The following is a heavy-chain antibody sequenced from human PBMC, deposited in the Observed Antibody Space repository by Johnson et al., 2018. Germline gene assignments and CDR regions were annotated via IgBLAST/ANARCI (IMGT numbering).Heavy chain of an antibody. Sequence: QVQLQESGPGLVKPSETLSLTCTVSGGSISSHYWSWIRQPPGKGLEWIGYSYYSGSTDYNPSLKSRVTISVDTSKNQFSLKLTSVTAADTAIYYCARVVVGDAFDLWGQGTLVIVSS. D-gene: IGHD2-15*01. V-gene: IGHV4-59*11. CDR2: SYYSGST. J-gene: IGHJ3*01. CDR1: GGSISSHY. CDR3: ARVVVGDAFDL.